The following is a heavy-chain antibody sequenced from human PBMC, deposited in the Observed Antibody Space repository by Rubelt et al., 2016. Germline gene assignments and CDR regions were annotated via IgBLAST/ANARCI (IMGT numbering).Heavy chain of an antibody. Sequence: QVQLQQGGAGLLKPSQTLSLTCTVSGGSISSGGYYWSWIRQHPGKGLEWIGYIYYSGSTYYNPSLKSRVTISVDTSKNQFSLKPSSVTAADTVLYYCARADYYDSSGYHNWFDPCGQGTLVTVSS. J-gene: IGHJ5*02. CDR3: ARADYYDSSGYHNWFDP. CDR2: IYYSGST. V-gene: IGHV4-31*03. CDR1: GGSISSGGYY. D-gene: IGHD3-22*01.